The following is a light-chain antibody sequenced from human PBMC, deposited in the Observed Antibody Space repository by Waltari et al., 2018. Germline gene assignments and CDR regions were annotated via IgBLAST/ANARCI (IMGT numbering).Light chain of an antibody. J-gene: IGLJ1*01. Sequence: SYVLTQPPSLSVAPGQTARFPCDGNKIGRTNLHWYQQKPGQAPVLVVYDDGDRPSGIPERFSGSNSGITATLTISRVDAGDEADYYCQVWDSGSDHYVFGTVTKVTVL. CDR3: QVWDSGSDHYV. CDR2: DDG. CDR1: KIGRTN. V-gene: IGLV3-21*02.